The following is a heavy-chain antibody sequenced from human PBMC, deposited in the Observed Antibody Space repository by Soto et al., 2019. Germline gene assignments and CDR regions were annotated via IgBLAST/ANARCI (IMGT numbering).Heavy chain of an antibody. CDR2: IYYSGST. V-gene: IGHV4-30-4*08. Sequence: SETLSLTCTVSGGSISSYYWSWIRQPPGKGLEWIGYIYYSGSTYYNPSLKSRVTISVDTSKNQFSLKLSSVTAADTAVYYCARDYGETYGMDVWGQGTTVTV. CDR3: ARDYGETYGMDV. J-gene: IGHJ6*02. CDR1: GGSISSYY. D-gene: IGHD4-17*01.